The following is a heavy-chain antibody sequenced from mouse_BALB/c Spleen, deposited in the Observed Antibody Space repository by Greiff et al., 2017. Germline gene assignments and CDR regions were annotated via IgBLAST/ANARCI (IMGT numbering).Heavy chain of an antibody. V-gene: IGHV1S81*02. D-gene: IGHD1-1*01. CDR3: ARITTVVAPYAMDY. J-gene: IGHJ4*01. Sequence: QVQLQQPGAELVKPGASVKLSCKASGYTFTSYWMHWVKQRPGQGLEWIGEINPSNGRTNYNEKFKSKATLTVDKSSSTAYMQLSSLTSEDSAVYYGARITTVVAPYAMDYWGQGTSVTVSS. CDR1: GYTFTSYW. CDR2: INPSNGRT.